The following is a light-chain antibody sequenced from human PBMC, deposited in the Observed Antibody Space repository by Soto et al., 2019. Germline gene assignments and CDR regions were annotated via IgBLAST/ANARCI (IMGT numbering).Light chain of an antibody. CDR1: QSVSSSY. CDR2: AAS. J-gene: IGKJ4*01. V-gene: IGKV3-20*01. Sequence: ESVLTQSPGTLSLSPGERATLSCRASQSVSSSYLAWYQQKPGQAPRLLIYAASSRATGIPDRFSGSGSGTDFTLTISRLEPEDFAVYYCQQYGSSPPLTFGGGTKVEIK. CDR3: QQYGSSPPLT.